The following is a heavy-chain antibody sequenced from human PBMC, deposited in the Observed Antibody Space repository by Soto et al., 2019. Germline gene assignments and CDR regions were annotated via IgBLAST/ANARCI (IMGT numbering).Heavy chain of an antibody. D-gene: IGHD3-10*01. CDR3: ARGATDSYPGSRIFDF. V-gene: IGHV3-23*01. CDR2: ITDSGGDA. Sequence: GGSLRLSCVASGITFGNRAMSWVRQAPGEGLEWVSSITDSGGDAKYTDSVRGRFAISRDNSKKTLYLQMSILTAEDWAIYYCARGATDSYPGSRIFDFWGRGTLVTVSS. CDR1: GITFGNRA. J-gene: IGHJ4*02.